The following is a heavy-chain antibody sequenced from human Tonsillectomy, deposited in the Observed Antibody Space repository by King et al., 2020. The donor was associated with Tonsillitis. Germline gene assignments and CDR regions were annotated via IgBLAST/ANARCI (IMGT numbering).Heavy chain of an antibody. V-gene: IGHV1-8*01. CDR1: GYTFTSSD. CDR3: ARIHGSSARYDAFEI. CDR2: MNPNSGNT. Sequence: VQLVQSGAEVKKPGASVKVSCTASGYTFTSSDINWVRQATGQGLEWMGWMNPNSGNTGYAQKFQGTVTMTRNTSISTAYMELSSLRSEDTAVYYCARIHGSSARYDAFEIWGQGTMVTVSS. D-gene: IGHD6-6*01. J-gene: IGHJ3*02.